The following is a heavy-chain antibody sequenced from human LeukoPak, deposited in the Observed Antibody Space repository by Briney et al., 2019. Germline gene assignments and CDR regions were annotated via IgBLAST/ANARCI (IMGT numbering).Heavy chain of an antibody. CDR1: GGTFSSYA. Sequence: SVKVSCKASGGTFSSYAISWVRQAPGQGLEWMGGIIPIFGTANYAQKFQGRVTITADESTSTAYMELSSLRSEDTAVYYCARGLNGCSSTSCYHIDAFDIWGQGTMVTVSS. D-gene: IGHD2-2*01. CDR3: ARGLNGCSSTSCYHIDAFDI. V-gene: IGHV1-69*13. CDR2: IIPIFGTA. J-gene: IGHJ3*02.